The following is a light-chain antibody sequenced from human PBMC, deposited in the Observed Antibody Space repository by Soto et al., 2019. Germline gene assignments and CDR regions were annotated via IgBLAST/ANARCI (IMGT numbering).Light chain of an antibody. V-gene: IGKV1-39*01. CDR2: AAS. CDR3: QQSYTTPVYS. Sequence: DIQMTQSPSSLSASVGDRVTITCRASQNITFYLNWYQQKQGEAPKLLIYAASNLQSGVPSRFSGSGSGTDFTLTISSLQPEDFATYFCQQSYTTPVYSFGQGTKVEIK. CDR1: QNITFY. J-gene: IGKJ2*01.